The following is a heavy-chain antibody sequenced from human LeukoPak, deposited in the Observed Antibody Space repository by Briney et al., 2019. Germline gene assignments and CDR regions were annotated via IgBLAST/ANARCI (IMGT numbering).Heavy chain of an antibody. J-gene: IGHJ6*04. Sequence: PGGSLRLSCAASGFTFSNYWMHWVRQAPGKGLEWVAVISYDGSNKYYADSVKGRFTISRDNSKNTLYLQMNSLRAEDTAVYYCAKELPGDYYDSSGYADVWGKGTTVTVSS. V-gene: IGHV3-30*18. CDR3: AKELPGDYYDSSGYADV. D-gene: IGHD3-22*01. CDR2: ISYDGSNK. CDR1: GFTFSNYW.